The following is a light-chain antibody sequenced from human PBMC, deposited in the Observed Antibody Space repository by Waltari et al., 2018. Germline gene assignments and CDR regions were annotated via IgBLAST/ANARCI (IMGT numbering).Light chain of an antibody. J-gene: IGKJ3*01. CDR2: NAS. CDR1: QSVGSS. Sequence: EIILIQSPVTLSSSPGERATLSCRASQSVGSSLVWYQHKPGQPPRLLIDNASKRATGISDRFSGTGSGTDFTLTISSLEPEDFAVYYCQQRSHFYTFGPGTRVDVK. CDR3: QQRSHFYT. V-gene: IGKV3-11*01.